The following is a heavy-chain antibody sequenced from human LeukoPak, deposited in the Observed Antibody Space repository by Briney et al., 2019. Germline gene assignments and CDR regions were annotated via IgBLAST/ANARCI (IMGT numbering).Heavy chain of an antibody. CDR1: GYTFTSYD. Sequence: GASVKVSCKASGYTFTSYDINWVRQATGQGLEWMGWMNPNSGNTGYAQKFQGGVTMTRNTSISTAYMELSSLRSEDTAVYYCAREDYYYYGMDVWGQGTTVTVSS. CDR3: AREDYYYYGMDV. J-gene: IGHJ6*02. V-gene: IGHV1-8*01. CDR2: MNPNSGNT.